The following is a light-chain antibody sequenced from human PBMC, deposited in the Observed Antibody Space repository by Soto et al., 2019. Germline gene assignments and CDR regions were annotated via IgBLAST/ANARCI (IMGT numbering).Light chain of an antibody. CDR2: AAS. CDR1: QAIRDD. V-gene: IGKV1-6*01. Sequence: AIQMTQSPSSLSASVGDRVTITCRASQAIRDDLGWYQQKPGEAPKLLIYAASSLQSGVPSRFSGSGSGTDFTLTISSLQPEDFATYYCLQDYTYPWTFGQGTKVEIK. J-gene: IGKJ1*01. CDR3: LQDYTYPWT.